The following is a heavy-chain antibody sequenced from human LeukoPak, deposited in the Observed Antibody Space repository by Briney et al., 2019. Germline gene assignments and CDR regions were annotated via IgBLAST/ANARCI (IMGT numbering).Heavy chain of an antibody. CDR2: ISAYKGNT. D-gene: IGHD4-11*01. V-gene: IGHV1-18*01. CDR1: GYTFTSYG. J-gene: IGHJ5*02. CDR3: ARDSPVYSNYGWFDP. Sequence: ASVKVSCKASGYTFTSYGISCVRQAPGQGLEWMGWISAYKGNTNYAQKLQGRDTMTKDTSTSRAYMELRGLRGHDRAVYYCARDSPVYSNYGWFDPWGQGPLVTVSS.